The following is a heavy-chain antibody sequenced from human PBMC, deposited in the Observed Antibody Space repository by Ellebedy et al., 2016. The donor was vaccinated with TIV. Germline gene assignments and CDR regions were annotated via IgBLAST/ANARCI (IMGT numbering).Heavy chain of an antibody. Sequence: MPSETLSLTCTVSGGSISSYYWSWIRQPPGKGLEWIGYIYHSGSTYYNPSLKSRVTISVDRSKNQFSLKLSSVTAADTAVYYCARSSGWYQHFDYWGQGTLVTVSS. CDR3: ARSSGWYQHFDY. J-gene: IGHJ4*02. CDR2: IYHSGST. V-gene: IGHV4-59*12. D-gene: IGHD6-19*01. CDR1: GGSISSYY.